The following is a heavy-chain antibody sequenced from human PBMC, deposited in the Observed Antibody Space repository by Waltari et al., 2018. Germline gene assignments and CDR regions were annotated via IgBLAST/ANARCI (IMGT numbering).Heavy chain of an antibody. J-gene: IGHJ3*02. CDR2: IKKDGSEK. V-gene: IGHV3-7*01. Sequence: EVQLVESGGGLVQPGGSLRLSCAASGFTFSSYWMSWVRQAPGKGLEWGANIKKDGSEKYYVDSVKGRFTISRDNAKNSLYLQMNSLRAEDTAVYYCASAYYDFWSGYFGSSRPVAFDIWGQGTMVTVSS. D-gene: IGHD3-3*01. CDR3: ASAYYDFWSGYFGSSRPVAFDI. CDR1: GFTFSSYW.